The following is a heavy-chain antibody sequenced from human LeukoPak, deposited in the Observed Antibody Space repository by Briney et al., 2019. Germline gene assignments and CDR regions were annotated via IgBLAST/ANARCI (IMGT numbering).Heavy chain of an antibody. CDR3: AKEDYDYIWGSYLTYYFDY. CDR1: GFTFSSYA. V-gene: IGHV3-23*01. Sequence: GGSLRLSCAASGFTFSSYAMSWVRQAPGKGLEWVSAISGSGGSTYYGDSVKGRFTISRDNSKNTLYLQMNSLRAEDTAVYYCAKEDYDYIWGSYLTYYFDYWGQGTLVTVSS. CDR2: ISGSGGST. D-gene: IGHD3-16*01. J-gene: IGHJ4*02.